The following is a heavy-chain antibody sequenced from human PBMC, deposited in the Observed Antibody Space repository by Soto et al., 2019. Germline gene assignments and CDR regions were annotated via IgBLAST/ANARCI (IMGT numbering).Heavy chain of an antibody. CDR1: GGTFSSYT. J-gene: IGHJ4*02. V-gene: IGHV1-69*08. D-gene: IGHD6-13*01. CDR3: ARDSRIEAAVTTS. Sequence: QVQLVQSGAEVKKPGSSVKVSCKASGGTFSSYTISWVRQAPGQGLEWMGRIIPILGIANYAQKFQGRVTITAEKSPSPAYMELSSLRSEHTAVYYCARDSRIEAAVTTSWGQGTLGTVSS. CDR2: IIPILGIA.